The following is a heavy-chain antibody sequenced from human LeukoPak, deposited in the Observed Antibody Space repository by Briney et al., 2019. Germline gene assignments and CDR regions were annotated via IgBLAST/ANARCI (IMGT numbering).Heavy chain of an antibody. V-gene: IGHV3-15*01. CDR2: IKSKTDGGTT. CDR1: GFTFSNAW. D-gene: IGHD2-21*01. CDR3: TTGIPGAEDAFHI. J-gene: IGHJ3*02. Sequence: GGSLRLSCAASGFTFSNAWMSWVRQAPGKGLEWVGRIKSKTDGGTTDYAAPVKGRFTISRDDSKNTLYLQMNSLKTEDTAVYYCTTGIPGAEDAFHIWGQGTMVTVSS.